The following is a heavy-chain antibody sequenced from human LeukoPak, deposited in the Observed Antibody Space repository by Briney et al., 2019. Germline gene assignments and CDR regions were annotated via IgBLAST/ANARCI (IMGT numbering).Heavy chain of an antibody. J-gene: IGHJ4*02. V-gene: IGHV3-53*01. CDR1: GFTVSSNY. CDR2: IYSGGST. Sequence: GGSLRLSCAASGFTVSSNYMSWVRQAPGKGLEWVSVIYSGGSTYYADSVKGRFTISRDNSKNTLYLQMNSLKSEDTAVYYCTTYGSGRKFDYWGQGILVTVSS. D-gene: IGHD3-10*01. CDR3: TTYGSGRKFDY.